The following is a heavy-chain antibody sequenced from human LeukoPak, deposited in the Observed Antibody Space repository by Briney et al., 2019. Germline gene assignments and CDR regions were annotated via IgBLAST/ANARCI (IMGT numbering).Heavy chain of an antibody. CDR1: GGSFSGYY. J-gene: IGHJ3*02. V-gene: IGHV4-34*01. D-gene: IGHD3-22*01. CDR2: INHSGST. CDR3: ARGYVGYYYDSSGWTFDI. Sequence: SQTLSLTCAVYGGSFSGYYWSWLRQPPMKGLEWIGEINHSGSTNYNPSLKTRVTTSVETSKNQFSRKLTAVTAGTTAVYYCARGYVGYYYDSSGWTFDIWGQGTMVTVSS.